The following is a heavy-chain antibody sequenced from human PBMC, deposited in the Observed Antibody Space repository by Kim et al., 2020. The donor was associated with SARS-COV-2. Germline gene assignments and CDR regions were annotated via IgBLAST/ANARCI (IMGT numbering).Heavy chain of an antibody. CDR3: ARDGLRDKPLDY. V-gene: IGHV1-46*01. J-gene: IGHJ4*02. Sequence: YAQKCQGRVTMTRDTSTSTVYMELSSLRSEDTAVYYCARDGLRDKPLDYWGQGTLVTVSS.